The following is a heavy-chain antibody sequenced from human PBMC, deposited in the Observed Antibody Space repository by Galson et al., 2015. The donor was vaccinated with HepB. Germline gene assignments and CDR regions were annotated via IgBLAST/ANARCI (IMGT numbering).Heavy chain of an antibody. J-gene: IGHJ6*02. CDR3: AKDQDYSKGEEGYNYYGMDV. Sequence: SLRLSCAASGFTFRNYAMSWVRQAPGKGLEWVSIISVSGGRIDYADSVGGRLTISRDNSKNTLYVQMTSLRAEDTAVYYCAKDQDYSKGEEGYNYYGMDVWGQGTTVTVSS. D-gene: IGHD4-11*01. CDR2: ISVSGGRI. V-gene: IGHV3-23*01. CDR1: GFTFRNYA.